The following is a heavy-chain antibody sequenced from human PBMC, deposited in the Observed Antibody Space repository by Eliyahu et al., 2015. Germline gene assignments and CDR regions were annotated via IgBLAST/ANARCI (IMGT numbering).Heavy chain of an antibody. Sequence: QITLKESGPTLVKPTQTLTLTCTFSGFSLTTSGVGVAWIRQPPGKALECLALIFLGCYKAHHPSPRSKLTITKDTSKNQVVLTMTNMDPVDTATYYCAHIKYGDQNRKPFDYWGQGTLVTVSS. CDR3: AHIKYGDQNRKPFDY. CDR1: GFSLTTSGVG. V-gene: IGHV2-5*02. D-gene: IGHD4-17*01. CDR2: IFLGCYK. J-gene: IGHJ4*02.